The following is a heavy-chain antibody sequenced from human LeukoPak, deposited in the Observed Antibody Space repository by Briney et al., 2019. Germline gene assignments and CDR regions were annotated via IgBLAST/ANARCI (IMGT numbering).Heavy chain of an antibody. CDR3: ARGRYYYDSSGYYYVPTFDY. J-gene: IGHJ4*02. CDR1: GYTFTSYY. V-gene: IGHV1-46*01. CDR2: INPSGGST. Sequence: GASVKVSCKASGYTFTSYYMHWVRQAPGQGLEWMGIINPSGGSTNYAQKFQGRVTITADESTSTAYMELSSLRSEDTAVYYCARGRYYYDSSGYYYVPTFDYWGQGTLVTVSS. D-gene: IGHD3-22*01.